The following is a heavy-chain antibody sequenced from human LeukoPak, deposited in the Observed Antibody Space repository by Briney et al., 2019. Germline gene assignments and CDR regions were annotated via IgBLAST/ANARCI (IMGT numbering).Heavy chain of an antibody. J-gene: IGHJ4*02. D-gene: IGHD3-10*01. V-gene: IGHV4-59*01. CDR3: ARGDYFGSGLGD. CDR1: GGSISSYY. Sequence: PSETLSLTCTVSGGSISSYYWGWIRQPPGKGLEWIGYIYYTGSTNCNPSLRSRVTISVDSSKNQFSLKVNSVTAADTAVYYCARGDYFGSGLGDWGQGTLVTVSS. CDR2: IYYTGST.